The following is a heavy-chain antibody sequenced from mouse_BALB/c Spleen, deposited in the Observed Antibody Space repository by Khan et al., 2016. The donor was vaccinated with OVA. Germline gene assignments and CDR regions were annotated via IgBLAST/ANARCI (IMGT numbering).Heavy chain of an antibody. Sequence: QVQLQQPGPELVKPGASVKMSCKASGYTFTDYVMNWVKQRNGQGLEWIGQIYPGSDSTYYNEKFQGKATLTADRSSSTAYMKHSNLTSEDSAVYFCSRAGWDVFAYWGQGTLVTGSA. J-gene: IGHJ3*01. D-gene: IGHD4-1*01. CDR3: SRAGWDVFAY. CDR2: IYPGSDST. V-gene: IGHV1-77*01. CDR1: GYTFTDYV.